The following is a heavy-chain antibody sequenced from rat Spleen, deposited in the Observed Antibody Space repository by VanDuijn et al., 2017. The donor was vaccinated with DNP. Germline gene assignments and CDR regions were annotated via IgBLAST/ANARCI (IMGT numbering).Heavy chain of an antibody. CDR1: VYSITRHS. V-gene: IGHV3-1*01. J-gene: IGHJ2*01. CDR2: ISYSGST. Sequence: EVQLQESGPGLGKPSQPLPLTCPAPVYSITRHSWGWIRKFQGNKMVYIGHISYSGSTHYNPSLKSRISITRDTSKNQFFLQLNSVTSEDTATYYCARWGDYFDYWGQGVMVTVSS. CDR3: ARWGDYFDY.